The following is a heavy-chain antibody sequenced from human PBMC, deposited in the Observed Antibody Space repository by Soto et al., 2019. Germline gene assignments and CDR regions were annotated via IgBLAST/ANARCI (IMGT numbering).Heavy chain of an antibody. Sequence: EGQLVESGGGLVKPGESLRLSCAASGFSFSNAWMNWVRQAPGKGLEWVGRIRSKSDGWTTDYAAPVRGRFTISTDDSKNTLCLQMNSLNTEDTAVYYCADGMDVWGQGTPVTVSS. V-gene: IGHV3-15*07. CDR2: IRSKSDGWTT. J-gene: IGHJ6*02. CDR3: ADGMDV. CDR1: GFSFSNAW.